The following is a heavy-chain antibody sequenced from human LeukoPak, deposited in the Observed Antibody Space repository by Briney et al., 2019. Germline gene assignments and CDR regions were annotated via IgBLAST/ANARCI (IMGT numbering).Heavy chain of an antibody. J-gene: IGHJ5*02. Sequence: ASVKVSCKASGYTFTSYYMHWVRQAPGQGLEWMGIINPSGGSTSYAQKFQGRVTMTRDTSTSTVYMELSSLRSEDTAVYYCARAKGYCSGGSCYQVYNWFDPWGQRTLVTVSS. D-gene: IGHD2-15*01. V-gene: IGHV1-46*01. CDR2: INPSGGST. CDR1: GYTFTSYY. CDR3: ARAKGYCSGGSCYQVYNWFDP.